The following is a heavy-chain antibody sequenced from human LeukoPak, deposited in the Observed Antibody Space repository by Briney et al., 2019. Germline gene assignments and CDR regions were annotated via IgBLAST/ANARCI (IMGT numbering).Heavy chain of an antibody. J-gene: IGHJ6*02. D-gene: IGHD3-9*01. CDR3: ARPPPYITPILTGLNYYYYGMDV. V-gene: IGHV1-69*13. Sequence: SVKVSCKASGYXFTSYAMSWVRQAPGQGLEWMGVIIPIFGTANYAQKFQGRVTITADESTSTAYMALSSLRSEDTAVYYCARPPPYITPILTGLNYYYYGMDVWGQGTTVTVSS. CDR2: IIPIFGTA. CDR1: GYXFTSYA.